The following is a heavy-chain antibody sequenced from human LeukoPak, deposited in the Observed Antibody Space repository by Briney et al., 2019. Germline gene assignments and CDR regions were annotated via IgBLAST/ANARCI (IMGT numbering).Heavy chain of an antibody. CDR3: ARGYDFWSGYYTNNWFDP. V-gene: IGHV3-21*01. Sequence: GGSLRLSCAASGFTFSSYSMNWVRQAPGKGLEWVSSISSSSSAIYYADSVKGRFTISRDNAKNSLYLQMNSLRAEDTAVYYCARGYDFWSGYYTNNWFDPWGQGTLVTVSS. CDR2: ISSSSSAI. J-gene: IGHJ5*02. CDR1: GFTFSSYS. D-gene: IGHD3-3*01.